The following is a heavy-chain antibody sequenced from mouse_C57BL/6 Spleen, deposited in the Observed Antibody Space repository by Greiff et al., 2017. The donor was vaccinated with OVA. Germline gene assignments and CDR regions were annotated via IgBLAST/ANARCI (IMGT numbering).Heavy chain of an antibody. CDR2: ISYSGST. CDR3: ARAPLYDGFDY. Sequence: EVKLQESGPGMVKPSQSLSLTCTVTGYSITSGYDWHWIRHFPGNKLEWMGYISYSGSTNYNPSLKSRISITHDTSKNHFFLKLNSVTTEDTATYYCARAPLYDGFDYWGQGTTLTVSS. J-gene: IGHJ2*01. D-gene: IGHD2-3*01. CDR1: GYSITSGYD. V-gene: IGHV3-1*01.